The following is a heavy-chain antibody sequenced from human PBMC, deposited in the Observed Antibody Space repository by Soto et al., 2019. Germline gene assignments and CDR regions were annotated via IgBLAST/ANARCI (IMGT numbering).Heavy chain of an antibody. CDR3: ARGRYGDY. V-gene: IGHV1-18*01. J-gene: IGHJ4*02. CDR2: ISAHNGNT. D-gene: IGHD1-1*01. Sequence: HVHLVQSGAEVKKPGASVKVSCKASGYTFTSYGITWVRQAPGQGLEWMGWISAHNGNTDYAQKLQGRVIVTRDTSTSTDHMERRSMISDDTDVYYCARGRYGDYWGQGALVNVSS. CDR1: GYTFTSYG.